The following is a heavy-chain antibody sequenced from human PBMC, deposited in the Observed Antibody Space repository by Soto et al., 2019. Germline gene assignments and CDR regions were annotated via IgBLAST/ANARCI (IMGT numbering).Heavy chain of an antibody. Sequence: GGSLRLSCVASGFTFSNYAMHWVRQTPGKGLEWVAVMSHDGTNQYYADSVKGRFTISRDNSKNTLYLQMNSLRAEDTAVYYCARGDNFYDSSGYYYWGKGPLVTVSS. D-gene: IGHD3-22*01. J-gene: IGHJ4*02. CDR3: ARGDNFYDSSGYYY. CDR2: MSHDGTNQ. CDR1: GFTFSNYA. V-gene: IGHV3-30-3*01.